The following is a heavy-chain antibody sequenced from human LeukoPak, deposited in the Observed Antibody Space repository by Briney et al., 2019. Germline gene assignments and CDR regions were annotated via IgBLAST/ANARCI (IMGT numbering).Heavy chain of an antibody. J-gene: IGHJ4*02. CDR1: GFTFSSYG. V-gene: IGHV3-33*06. CDR3: AKGYGGLGFDY. CDR2: IWYDGSNK. Sequence: GGSLRLSCAASGFTFSSYGMHWVRQAPGKGLEWVAVIWYDGSNKYYADSVKGRFTISRDNSKNTLYLQMNSLRAEDTAVYYCAKGYGGLGFDYWGQGNLVTVSS. D-gene: IGHD4-23*01.